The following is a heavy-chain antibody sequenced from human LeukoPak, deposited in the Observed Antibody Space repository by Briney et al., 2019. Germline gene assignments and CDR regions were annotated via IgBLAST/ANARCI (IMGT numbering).Heavy chain of an antibody. CDR1: GFTFSSYG. CDR2: IRYDGSNK. J-gene: IGHJ6*03. Sequence: PGGSLRLSCAASGFTFSSYGMHWVRQAPGKGLEWVAFIRYDGSNKYYADSVKGRFTISRDNSKNTLYLQMNSLRAEDTAVYCCAKGRGVRFLEWLFENYYYMDVWGKGTTVTVSS. CDR3: AKGRGVRFLEWLFENYYYMDV. D-gene: IGHD3-3*01. V-gene: IGHV3-30*02.